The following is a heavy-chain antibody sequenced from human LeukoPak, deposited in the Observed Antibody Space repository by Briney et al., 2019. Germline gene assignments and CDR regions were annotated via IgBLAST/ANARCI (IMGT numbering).Heavy chain of an antibody. CDR1: GGSLSGYY. CDR2: INHSGST. V-gene: IGHV4-34*01. Sequence: PSETLSLTCAVYGGSLSGYYWSWIRQPPGKGLEWIGEINHSGSTNYNPSLKSRVTISVDTSKNQFSLKLSSVTAADTAVYYCARGRRADPWGQGTLVTVSS. CDR3: ARGRRADP. J-gene: IGHJ5*02.